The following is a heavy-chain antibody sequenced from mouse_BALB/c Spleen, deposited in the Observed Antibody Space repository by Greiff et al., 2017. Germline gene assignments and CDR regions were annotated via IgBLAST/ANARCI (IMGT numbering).Heavy chain of an antibody. CDR1: GFTFSSFG. D-gene: IGHD2-1*01. CDR2: ISSGSSTI. J-gene: IGHJ3*01. CDR3: ARWAGNFSWFAY. Sequence: DVKLVESGGGLVQPGGSRKLSCAASGFTFSSFGMHWVRQAPEKGLEWVAYISSGSSTIYYADTVKGRFTISRDNPKNTLFLQMTSLRSEDTAMYYCARWAGNFSWFAYWGQGTLVTVSA. V-gene: IGHV5-17*02.